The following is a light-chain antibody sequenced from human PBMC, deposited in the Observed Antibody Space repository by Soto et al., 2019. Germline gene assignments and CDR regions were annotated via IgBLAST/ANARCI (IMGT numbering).Light chain of an antibody. J-gene: IGKJ4*01. Sequence: EILLTQSPDTLSLSPGERATLSCRASQSVTSGYLAWYQQKPGQAPRLLIYAASSRATGIPDRFSGSGSGTDFTLTISRLESEDFAVYYCQQYGSSPILAFGGGTKVEIK. CDR1: QSVTSGY. V-gene: IGKV3-20*01. CDR2: AAS. CDR3: QQYGSSPILA.